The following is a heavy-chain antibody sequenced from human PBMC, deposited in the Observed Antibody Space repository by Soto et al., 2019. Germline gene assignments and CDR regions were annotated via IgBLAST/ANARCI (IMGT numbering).Heavy chain of an antibody. D-gene: IGHD4-4*01. V-gene: IGHV4-30-2*01. CDR3: ARGMTTVTTLDY. CDR2: IYHSGST. J-gene: IGHJ4*02. CDR1: GGSISSGGYS. Sequence: QLQLQESGSGLVKPSQTLSLTCAVSGGSISSGGYSWSWIRQPPGKGLEWIGYIYHSGSTYYNPSLKSRITIPIDRSKNQLSLELSSVTAADTAVYYCARGMTTVTTLDYWGQGTLVTVSS.